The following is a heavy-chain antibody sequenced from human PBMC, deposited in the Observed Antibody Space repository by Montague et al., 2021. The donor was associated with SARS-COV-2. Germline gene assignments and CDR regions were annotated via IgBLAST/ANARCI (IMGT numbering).Heavy chain of an antibody. CDR2: IYSGSSST. Sequence: SLRLSCPASGFTFSRYAMSWVRQAPGKGLEWVSVIYSGSSSTWXXXSXXXRFXISRDNPKNTLYLHMNSLRVDDTAVYYCAKGFQPYSYESSGFYTFDYWGQGTLVTVSS. J-gene: IGHJ4*02. D-gene: IGHD3-22*01. V-gene: IGHV3-23*03. CDR3: AKGFQPYSYESSGFYTFDY. CDR1: GFTFSRYA.